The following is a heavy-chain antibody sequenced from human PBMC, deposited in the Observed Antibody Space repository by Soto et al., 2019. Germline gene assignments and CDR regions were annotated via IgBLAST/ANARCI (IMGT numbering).Heavy chain of an antibody. J-gene: IGHJ4*02. CDR1: GFTFSSYW. CDR2: INSDGSST. Sequence: GGSLRLSCAASGFTFSSYWMHWVRQAPGKGLVWVSRINSDGSSTSYADSVKGRFTISRDNAKNTLYLQMNSLRAEDTAVYYCASEDVGVVVAAPDYWGQGTLVTVSS. D-gene: IGHD2-15*01. V-gene: IGHV3-74*01. CDR3: ASEDVGVVVAAPDY.